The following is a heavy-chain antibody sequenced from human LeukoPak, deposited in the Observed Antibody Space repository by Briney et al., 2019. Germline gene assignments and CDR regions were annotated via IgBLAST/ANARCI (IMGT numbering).Heavy chain of an antibody. J-gene: IGHJ6*02. Sequence: ASVNVSCTASGYTFTSYGISWVRQAPGQGLEWMGWISAYNGNTNYAQKLQGRVTMTTDTSTSTAYMELRSLRSDDTAVYYCASKEAAAGTGDYYYYGMDVWGQGTTVTVSS. CDR1: GYTFTSYG. V-gene: IGHV1-18*01. D-gene: IGHD6-13*01. CDR3: ASKEAAAGTGDYYYYGMDV. CDR2: ISAYNGNT.